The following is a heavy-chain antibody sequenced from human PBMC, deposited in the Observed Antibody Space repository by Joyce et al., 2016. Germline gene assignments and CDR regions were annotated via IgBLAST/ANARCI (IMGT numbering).Heavy chain of an antibody. CDR2: VSASGDSK. Sequence: EVQLLESGGGLVQPGGSLRLSCAASGFTFSSQAMIWVRQAPGKGLEYISSVSASGDSKYSADSVRGRFTISRDNSRDTVYLQMNSLRADDTALYYCAKGVYSYSGSHYYFDYWGQGTLVTVSS. CDR1: GFTFSSQA. V-gene: IGHV3-23*01. J-gene: IGHJ4*02. CDR3: AKGVYSYSGSHYYFDY. D-gene: IGHD3-10*01.